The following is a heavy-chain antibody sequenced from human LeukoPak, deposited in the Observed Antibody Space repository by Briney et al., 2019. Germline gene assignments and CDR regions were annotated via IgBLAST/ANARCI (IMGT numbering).Heavy chain of an antibody. CDR1: GFTFSSYA. D-gene: IGHD1-26*01. Sequence: PGRSLRLSCAASGFTFSSYAMHWDRQAPGKGLEWVAVISYDGSNKYYADPVKGRFTISRDNSKNTLYLQMNSLRAEDTAVYYCARAIVGATPIDYWGQGTLVTVSS. CDR3: ARAIVGATPIDY. V-gene: IGHV3-30*01. J-gene: IGHJ4*02. CDR2: ISYDGSNK.